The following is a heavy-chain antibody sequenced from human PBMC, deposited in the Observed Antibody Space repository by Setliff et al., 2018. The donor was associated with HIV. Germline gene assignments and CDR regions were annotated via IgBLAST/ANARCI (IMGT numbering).Heavy chain of an antibody. Sequence: PGGSLRLSCAASGFTFSSYGIHWVRQAPGKGLEWVAVIYNDGVNRYFGDFVEGRFTISRDNSRNTVNLQMNSLRGGDTAVYYCARDFKSGYVDYLGQGIPVTVSS. J-gene: IGHJ4*02. CDR2: IYNDGVNR. CDR1: GFTFSSYG. V-gene: IGHV3-33*08. D-gene: IGHD2-15*01. CDR3: ARDFKSGYVDY.